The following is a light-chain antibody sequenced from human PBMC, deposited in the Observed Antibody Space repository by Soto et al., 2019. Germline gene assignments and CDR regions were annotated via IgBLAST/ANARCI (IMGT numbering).Light chain of an antibody. V-gene: IGKV1-5*03. CDR1: QSINSW. J-gene: IGKJ3*01. Sequence: DIQMTQSPSTLPASVGERVTITCRASQSINSWLAWYQQKPGEAPKLLIYKASSLESGVPSRFSGSGSGTEFTLTISSLQSEDFGTYYCQQSYSPPFAFGPGTKVDI. CDR3: QQSYSPPFA. CDR2: KAS.